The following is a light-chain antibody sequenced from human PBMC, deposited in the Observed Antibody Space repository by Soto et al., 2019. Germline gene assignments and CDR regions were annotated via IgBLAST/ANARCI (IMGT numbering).Light chain of an antibody. Sequence: DIQMTQSPSTLSASLGDRVTITCRASQSISSWLAWYQQKPGKAPKLLIYDASSLESGVPSRFSGSGSGTEFTLTISSLQPDDFEPYYCQQLDSYPTTFGQGTRLEIK. CDR3: QQLDSYPTT. CDR2: DAS. J-gene: IGKJ5*01. CDR1: QSISSW. V-gene: IGKV1-5*01.